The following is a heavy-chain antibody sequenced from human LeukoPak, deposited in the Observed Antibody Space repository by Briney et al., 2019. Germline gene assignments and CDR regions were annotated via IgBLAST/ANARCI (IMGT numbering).Heavy chain of an antibody. V-gene: IGHV3-23*01. CDR2: ISGSGGST. Sequence: GGSLRLSCAASGFTFSGYAMSWVRQAPGKGLEWVSAISGSGGSTYYADSVKGRFTISRDNSKNTLHLQMNNLRAEDTAVYYCAKGNQRAYDAFDIWGQGTMVTVSS. CDR1: GFTFSGYA. J-gene: IGHJ3*02. D-gene: IGHD1-14*01. CDR3: AKGNQRAYDAFDI.